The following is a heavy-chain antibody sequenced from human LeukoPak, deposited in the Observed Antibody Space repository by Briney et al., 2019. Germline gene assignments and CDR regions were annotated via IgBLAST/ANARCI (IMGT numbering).Heavy chain of an antibody. CDR3: ARDQNGDYGLDL. J-gene: IGHJ6*02. CDR1: GGSISSYY. CDR2: IYYSGST. Sequence: SETLSLTCTVSGGSISSYYWSWIRQPPGKGLEWIGYIYYSGSTNYNPSLKSRVTISVDTSKNQFSLKLSSVTAADTAVYYCARDQNGDYGLDLWGQGTTVTVSS. D-gene: IGHD4-17*01. V-gene: IGHV4-59*01.